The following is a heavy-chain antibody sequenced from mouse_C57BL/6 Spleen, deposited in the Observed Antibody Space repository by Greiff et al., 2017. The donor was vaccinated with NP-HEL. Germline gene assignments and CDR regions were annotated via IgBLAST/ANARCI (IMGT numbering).Heavy chain of an antibody. J-gene: IGHJ1*03. Sequence: VQLQQSGAELVKPGASVKLSCTASGFNIKDYYMHWVKQRTEQGLEWIGRIDPEDGETKYAPKFQGKATIPADTSSNTAYLQLSSLTSEDTAVYYCAIYRDSNYFDVWGTGTTVTVSS. CDR2: IDPEDGET. CDR3: AIYRDSNYFDV. D-gene: IGHD2-5*01. V-gene: IGHV14-2*01. CDR1: GFNIKDYY.